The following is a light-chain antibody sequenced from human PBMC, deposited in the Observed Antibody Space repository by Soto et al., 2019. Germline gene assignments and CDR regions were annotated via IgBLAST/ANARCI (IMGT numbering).Light chain of an antibody. Sequence: EIVMTQSPATLSGSPGERATLSCRASQSVSSNLAWYQQKPGQAPRLLIYGASTRATDIPARFSGGGSGTEFALTISSLQSEDFAVYYCQHYSTWPLTFGGGTKVEIK. CDR1: QSVSSN. CDR2: GAS. V-gene: IGKV3-15*01. J-gene: IGKJ4*01. CDR3: QHYSTWPLT.